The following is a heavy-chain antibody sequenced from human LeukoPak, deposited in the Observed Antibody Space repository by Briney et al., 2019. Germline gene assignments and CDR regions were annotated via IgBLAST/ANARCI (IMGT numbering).Heavy chain of an antibody. CDR3: ARESLVGAVTFDY. CDR1: GGSISRYY. D-gene: IGHD5-18*01. V-gene: IGHV4-59*01. CDR2: IYYSGST. Sequence: SETLSLTCTVSGGSISRYYWSWIRQPPGKGLEWVGYIYYSGSTNYNPSLKSRVTISVDTSKNQFSLKLSSVTAAATAVYHCARESLVGAVTFDYWGQGILVTVSS. J-gene: IGHJ4*02.